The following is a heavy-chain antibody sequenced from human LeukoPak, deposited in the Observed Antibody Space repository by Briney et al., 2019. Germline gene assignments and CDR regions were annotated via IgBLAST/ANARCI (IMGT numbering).Heavy chain of an antibody. Sequence: PGRSLRLSCAASGFTFSSYAMHWVRQAPGKGLEWVAVISYDGSNKYYADSVKGRFTISRDNSKNTLYLQMNSLRAEDTAVYYCAREAMGDYYFDYWGQGTLVTVSS. CDR3: AREAMGDYYFDY. D-gene: IGHD2-21*02. CDR2: ISYDGSNK. V-gene: IGHV3-30*04. J-gene: IGHJ4*02. CDR1: GFTFSSYA.